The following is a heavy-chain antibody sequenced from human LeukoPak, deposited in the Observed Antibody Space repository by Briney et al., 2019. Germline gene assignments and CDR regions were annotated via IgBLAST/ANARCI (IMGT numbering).Heavy chain of an antibody. D-gene: IGHD4-17*01. CDR2: ISGSGAFT. J-gene: IGHJ4*02. Sequence: PGGSLRLSCAASGITFNNFAMSWVRQAPGKGLAWVSGISGSGAFTYYADSVKGRFTISRDNAKNTLYLQMNTLRAEDTAVYYCARGGYGAYMGWGQGNLVTVSS. V-gene: IGHV3-23*01. CDR3: ARGGYGAYMG. CDR1: GITFNNFA.